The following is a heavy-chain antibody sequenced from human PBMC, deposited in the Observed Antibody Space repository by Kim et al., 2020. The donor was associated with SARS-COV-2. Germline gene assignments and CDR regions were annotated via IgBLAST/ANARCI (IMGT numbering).Heavy chain of an antibody. J-gene: IGHJ3*02. D-gene: IGHD3-10*01. Sequence: GGSLRLSCAASGFTFSSYAMSWVRQAPGKGLEWVSAISGSGGSTYYADSVKGRFTISRDNSKNTLYLQMNSLRAEDTAVYYCAKSGGTGYGSGSYLAFDIWGQGTMVTVSS. CDR1: GFTFSSYA. V-gene: IGHV3-23*01. CDR3: AKSGGTGYGSGSYLAFDI. CDR2: ISGSGGST.